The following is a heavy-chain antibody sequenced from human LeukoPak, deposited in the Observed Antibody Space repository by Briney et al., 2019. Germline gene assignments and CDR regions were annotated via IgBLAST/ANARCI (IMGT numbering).Heavy chain of an antibody. D-gene: IGHD5-12*01. J-gene: IGHJ4*02. CDR3: ARDPHLVATIPYFDY. V-gene: IGHV3-48*01. Sequence: PGGSLRLSCAASGFTFSSYSMNWVRQAPGKGLEWVSYISSSSSTIYYADSVKGRFTISRDNAKNSLYLQMNSLRAEDTAVYYCARDPHLVATIPYFDYWGQGTLVTVSS. CDR1: GFTFSSYS. CDR2: ISSSSSTI.